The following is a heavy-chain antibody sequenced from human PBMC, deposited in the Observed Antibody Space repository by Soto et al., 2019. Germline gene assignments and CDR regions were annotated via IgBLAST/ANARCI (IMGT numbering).Heavy chain of an antibody. D-gene: IGHD3-3*01. CDR2: ISSSSSYI. Sequence: GGSLRLSCAASGFTFSSYRMPWVRQAPGKGLEWVSSISSSSSYIYYADSVKGRFTISRDNAKNSLYLQMNSLRAEDTAVYYCARYRRATIFGVVISRSNNWFDPWGQGTLVTVSS. V-gene: IGHV3-21*01. CDR3: ARYRRATIFGVVISRSNNWFDP. CDR1: GFTFSSYR. J-gene: IGHJ5*02.